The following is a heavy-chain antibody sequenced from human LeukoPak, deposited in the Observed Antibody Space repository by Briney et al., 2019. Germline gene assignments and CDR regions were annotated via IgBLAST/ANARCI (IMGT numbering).Heavy chain of an antibody. CDR2: IYYSGST. D-gene: IGHD3-10*01. Sequence: PSETLSLTCTVSGGSISSSSYYWGWIRQPPGKGLAWIGSIYYSGSTYYNPSLKSRVTISVDTSKNQFSLKLSSVTAAETAVYYCARQLYYGSASYLYAFDIWGQGTMVTVSS. J-gene: IGHJ3*02. CDR1: GGSISSSSYY. CDR3: ARQLYYGSASYLYAFDI. V-gene: IGHV4-39*01.